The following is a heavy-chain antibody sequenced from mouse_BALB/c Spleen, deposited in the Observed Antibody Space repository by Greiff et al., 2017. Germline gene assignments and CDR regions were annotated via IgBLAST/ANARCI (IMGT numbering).Heavy chain of an antibody. CDR3: AREDTTALFDY. V-gene: IGHV5-6-5*01. D-gene: IGHD1-2*01. J-gene: IGHJ2*01. CDR1: GFTFSSYA. Sequence: EVKGVESGGGLVKPGGSLKLSCAASGFTFSSYALSWVRQTPEKRLEWVASISSGGSTYYPDSVKGRFTISRDNARNILYLQMSSLRSEDTAMYYCAREDTTALFDYWGQGTTLTVSS. CDR2: ISSGGST.